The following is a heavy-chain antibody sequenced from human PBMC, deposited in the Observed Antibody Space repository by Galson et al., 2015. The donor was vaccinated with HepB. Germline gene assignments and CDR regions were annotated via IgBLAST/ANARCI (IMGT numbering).Heavy chain of an antibody. CDR3: ARMDVVVVPAAKRLAY. J-gene: IGHJ4*02. D-gene: IGHD2-2*03. Sequence: SLRLSCAASGFSFSTFWMTWVRQAPGKGLEWVASIKYDGSEKYYVDSVMGRFTISRDGAKNSLYLQMNSLRAADTAVYYCARMDVVVVPAAKRLAYWGQGTLVTVSS. CDR2: IKYDGSEK. V-gene: IGHV3-7*03. CDR1: GFSFSTFW.